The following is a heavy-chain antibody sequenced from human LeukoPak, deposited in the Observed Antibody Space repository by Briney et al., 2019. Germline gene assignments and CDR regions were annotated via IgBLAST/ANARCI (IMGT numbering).Heavy chain of an antibody. CDR2: IKQDGSEK. CDR1: VFIYSDYE. Sequence: GGSLRLSCVASVFIYSDYEMIWVRQAPGKGLEWVAKIKQDGSEKYYVDSVKGRFTISRDNAKNSLYLQMNSLRAEDTAVYYCAKGGSGSYYSSDFDYWGQGTLVTVSS. D-gene: IGHD3-10*01. V-gene: IGHV3-7*01. J-gene: IGHJ4*02. CDR3: AKGGSGSYYSSDFDY.